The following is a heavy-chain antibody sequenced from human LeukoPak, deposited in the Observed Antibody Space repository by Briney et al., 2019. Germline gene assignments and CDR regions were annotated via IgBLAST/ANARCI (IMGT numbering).Heavy chain of an antibody. D-gene: IGHD2-21*01. CDR1: GFTFSSYA. CDR3: ARDLAYCGGECYSGDAFDI. V-gene: IGHV3-30*04. Sequence: PGGSLRLSCAASGFTFSSYAIDWVRQAPGKGLEWVAFISNDGSKKQYADSVKGRFTISRDNSKNTLYLQMNSLRAEDTDVYYCARDLAYCGGECYSGDAFDIWGQGTMVTVSS. CDR2: ISNDGSKK. J-gene: IGHJ3*02.